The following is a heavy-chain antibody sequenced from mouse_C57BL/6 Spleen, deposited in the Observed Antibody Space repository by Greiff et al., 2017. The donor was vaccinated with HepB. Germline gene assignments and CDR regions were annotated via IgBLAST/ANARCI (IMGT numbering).Heavy chain of an antibody. CDR3: ARRLGEYLDY. CDR2: IHPNSGST. J-gene: IGHJ2*01. CDR1: GYTFTSYW. Sequence: QVQLQQSGAELVKPGASVKLSCKASGYTFTSYWMHWVKQRPGQGLEWIGMIHPNSGSTNYNEKFKSKATLTVDKSSSTAYMQLSSLTSEDSAVYYCARRLGEYLDYWGQGTTLTVSS. V-gene: IGHV1-64*01. D-gene: IGHD4-1*01.